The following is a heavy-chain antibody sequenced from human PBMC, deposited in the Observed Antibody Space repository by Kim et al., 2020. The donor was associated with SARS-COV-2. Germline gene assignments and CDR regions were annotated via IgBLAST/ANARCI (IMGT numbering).Heavy chain of an antibody. J-gene: IGHJ4*02. CDR3: ARVTTIFGVVVSGFDY. CDR1: GGSISSGGYY. Sequence: SETLSLTCTVSGGSISSGGYYWSWIRQHPGKGLEWIGYIYYSGSTYYNPSLKSRVTISVDTSKNQFSLKLSSVTAADTAVYYCARVTTIFGVVVSGFDYWGQGTLAT. D-gene: IGHD3-3*01. V-gene: IGHV4-31*03. CDR2: IYYSGST.